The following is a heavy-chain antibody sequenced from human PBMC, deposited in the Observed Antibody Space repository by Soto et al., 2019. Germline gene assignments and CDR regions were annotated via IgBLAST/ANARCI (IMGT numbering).Heavy chain of an antibody. D-gene: IGHD5-12*01. CDR1: GGSISTYY. J-gene: IGHJ4*01. CDR3: ARNLDGYNPYIFDY. Sequence: SETLSLTCTVSGGSISTYYWSWIRQPPGKGLEWIGYIYYSGCTNYNPSLKSRVTISVDTSKNQFSLKLSSVTAADTAVYYCARNLDGYNPYIFDYWGHGTLVTVSS. CDR2: IYYSGCT. V-gene: IGHV4-59*01.